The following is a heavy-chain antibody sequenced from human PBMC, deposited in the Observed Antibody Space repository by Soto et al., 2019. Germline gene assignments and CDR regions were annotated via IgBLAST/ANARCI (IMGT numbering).Heavy chain of an antibody. D-gene: IGHD3-9*01. CDR2: IWYDGSNK. Sequence: GGSLRLSCAASGFTFSSYGMHWVRQAPGKGLEWVEVIWYDGSNKYYADSVKGRFTISRDNSKNTLYLQMNSLRAEDTAVYYCARVSAYYDILTGYHDDAFDIWGQGTMVTVSS. V-gene: IGHV3-33*08. CDR1: GFTFSSYG. CDR3: ARVSAYYDILTGYHDDAFDI. J-gene: IGHJ3*02.